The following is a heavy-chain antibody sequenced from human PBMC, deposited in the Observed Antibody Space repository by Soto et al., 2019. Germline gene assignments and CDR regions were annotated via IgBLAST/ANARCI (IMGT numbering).Heavy chain of an antibody. CDR3: TRHGTGDGYNRRYFDL. CDR1: GGSISSYY. V-gene: IGHV4-59*01. J-gene: IGHJ2*01. Sequence: QVQLQESGPGLVKPSETLSLTCTVSGGSISSYYWTWIRQPPGKGLEWIGYIYYSGSTNYNPSLKSRVTISVDTPKNQFSLKLSSVTAAATAVYYCTRHGTGDGYNRRYFDLWGRGTLVTVSS. D-gene: IGHD5-12*01. CDR2: IYYSGST.